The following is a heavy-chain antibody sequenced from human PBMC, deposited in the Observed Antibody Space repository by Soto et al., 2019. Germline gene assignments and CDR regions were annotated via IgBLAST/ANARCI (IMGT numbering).Heavy chain of an antibody. D-gene: IGHD3-22*01. CDR2: INHSGST. V-gene: IGHV4-34*01. Sequence: SETLSLTCAVDGGSFSGYYWSWIRQPPGKGLEWIGEINHSGSTNYNPSLKSRVTMSVDTSKNQFSLKMSSVTAAEPAVYYCARGLRLNYYDSSGYPPLYWGQGTLVTVSS. CDR1: GGSFSGYY. J-gene: IGHJ4*02. CDR3: ARGLRLNYYDSSGYPPLY.